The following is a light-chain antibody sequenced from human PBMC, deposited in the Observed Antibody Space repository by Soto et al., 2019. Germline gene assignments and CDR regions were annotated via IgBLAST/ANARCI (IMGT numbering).Light chain of an antibody. J-gene: IGKJ1*01. CDR3: QQYNTYPWT. V-gene: IGKV1-5*01. CDR2: DSS. Sequence: DIQMTQSPATLSASVGDRVTITCRASQSISSWLAWYQQKPGKVPKLLIDDSSSLESGVPSRFSGSGSGTEFNLTISRLQPDDFATYYCQQYNTYPWTCGQGTKVEIK. CDR1: QSISSW.